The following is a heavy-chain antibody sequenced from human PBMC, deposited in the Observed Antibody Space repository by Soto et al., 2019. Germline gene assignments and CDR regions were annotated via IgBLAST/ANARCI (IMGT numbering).Heavy chain of an antibody. CDR1: GGSVTNSSYY. Sequence: SETLSLTCTVSGGSVTNSSYYWGWIRQSPGKGLEWVGSVYYRGRSYSKSSVKSRVTISVDTSKNRFSLSLNSVTASDTAVYFCVSQRTTVPTQAYFDYWGPGALVTVSS. J-gene: IGHJ4*02. CDR3: VSQRTTVPTQAYFDY. D-gene: IGHD4-17*01. V-gene: IGHV4-39*01. CDR2: VYYRGRS.